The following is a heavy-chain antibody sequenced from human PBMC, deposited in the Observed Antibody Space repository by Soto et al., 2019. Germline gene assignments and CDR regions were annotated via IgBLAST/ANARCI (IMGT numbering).Heavy chain of an antibody. Sequence: EVQLVESGGGLVQPGGSLRLSCAASGFTVTSSYMGWVRQAPGKGLEWVSVIYSGGDTYYGDSVKGRFTISRHSSKNTLYLQMNXLRAEDTAVYYCARAYGSGSYPSDYWGQGTQVTVSS. J-gene: IGHJ4*02. V-gene: IGHV3-53*04. CDR1: GFTVTSSY. CDR2: IYSGGDT. D-gene: IGHD3-10*01. CDR3: ARAYGSGSYPSDY.